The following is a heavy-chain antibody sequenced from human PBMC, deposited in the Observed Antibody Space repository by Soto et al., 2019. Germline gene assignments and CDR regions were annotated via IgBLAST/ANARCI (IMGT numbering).Heavy chain of an antibody. CDR2: IYYSGST. D-gene: IGHD2-2*01. CDR1: GVSISSGGYY. CDR3: ARAGPAAKFDY. J-gene: IGHJ4*02. V-gene: IGHV4-31*03. Sequence: SETLSLTCTVSGVSISSGGYYWSWIRQHPGKGLEWIGYIYYSGSTYYNPSLKSRVTISVDTSKNQFSLKLSSVTAADTAVYYCARAGPAAKFDYRGQGILDTGSS.